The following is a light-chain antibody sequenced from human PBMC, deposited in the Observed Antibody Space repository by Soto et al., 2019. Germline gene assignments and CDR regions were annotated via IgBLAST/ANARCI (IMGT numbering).Light chain of an antibody. CDR2: RNT. V-gene: IGLV1-40*01. CDR3: QSYDHTLSRTL. CDR1: YSNIGAGYD. J-gene: IGLJ3*02. Sequence: QSVLTQPPSVSGAPGQGVTICCAGKYSNIGAGYDVHWYQQIPGTAPKLLIHRNTLRSSGVPDRFSGSKSGTSASLAITGLQAEDAADYYCQSYDHTLSRTLFGGGTKLTVL.